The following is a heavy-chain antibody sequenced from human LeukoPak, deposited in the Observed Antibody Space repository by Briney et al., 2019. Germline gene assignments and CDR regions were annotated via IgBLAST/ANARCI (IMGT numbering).Heavy chain of an antibody. CDR1: GFTFSSYG. Sequence: GGSLRLSCAASGFTFSSYGMHWVRQAPGKGLEWVAFIRYDGSNKYYADSVKGRFTISRDNSKNTLYLQMNSLRAEDTAVYYCAKVFGGGGYFKDYRFDYWGQGTLVTVSS. CDR3: AKVFGGGGYFKDYRFDY. V-gene: IGHV3-30*02. J-gene: IGHJ4*02. CDR2: IRYDGSNK. D-gene: IGHD3-9*01.